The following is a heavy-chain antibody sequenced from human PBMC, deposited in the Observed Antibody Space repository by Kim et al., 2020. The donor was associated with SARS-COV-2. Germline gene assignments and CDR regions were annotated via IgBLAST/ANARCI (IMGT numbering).Heavy chain of an antibody. J-gene: IGHJ6*02. V-gene: IGHV3-15*01. D-gene: IGHD2-15*01. Sequence: GGSLRLSCAASGFTFSNAWMSWVRQAPGKGLEWVGRIKSKTDGGTTDYAAPVKGRFTISRDDSKNTLYLQMNSLKTEDTAVYYCTTDPPIVVVDFYGMDVWGQGTTVTVSS. CDR3: TTDPPIVVVDFYGMDV. CDR1: GFTFSNAW. CDR2: IKSKTDGGTT.